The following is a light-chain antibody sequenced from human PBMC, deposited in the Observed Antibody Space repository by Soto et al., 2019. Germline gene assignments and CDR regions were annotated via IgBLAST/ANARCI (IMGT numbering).Light chain of an antibody. V-gene: IGLV2-23*02. CDR1: ISNVGSYKL. J-gene: IGLJ1*01. CDR3: CSSGGSTTCV. Sequence: QSALTEPSSVSGSPGQSITISCTGTISNVGSYKLVSWYQQHPGKAPKLMIFEVNKRPSGVSNRFSGSKSGNTASLTISGLKVEDEADYYCCSSGGSTTCVFGTGTKVTVL. CDR2: EVN.